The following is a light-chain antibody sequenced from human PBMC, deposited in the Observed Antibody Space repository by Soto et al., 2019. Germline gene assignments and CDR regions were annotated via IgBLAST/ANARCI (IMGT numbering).Light chain of an antibody. J-gene: IGLJ1*01. Sequence: QSALTQPPSVSGSPGQSVTISSPGTGTDFVSYNRVSWYQQPPGTAPKLIIYEASNRPSGVPDRFSGSKSGNTASLTISGLQAADEADYYCSLYTSENTYVFGTGTKVTVL. V-gene: IGLV2-18*01. CDR1: GTDFVSYNR. CDR2: EAS. CDR3: SLYTSENTYV.